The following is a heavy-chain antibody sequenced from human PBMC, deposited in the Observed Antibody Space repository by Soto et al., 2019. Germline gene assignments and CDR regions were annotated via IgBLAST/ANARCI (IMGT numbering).Heavy chain of an antibody. V-gene: IGHV4-34*01. Sequence: SETLSLTCDVYGGSFSGYIWTWIRQPPGKGLQWIGHINNSGSTNYNPSLKSRVTISVNTSKSQFSLNLSSVTAADTAVYYCARQRRDFDYWGQGSLVTVSS. CDR3: ARQRRDFDY. CDR1: GGSFSGYI. J-gene: IGHJ4*02. D-gene: IGHD6-25*01. CDR2: INNSGST.